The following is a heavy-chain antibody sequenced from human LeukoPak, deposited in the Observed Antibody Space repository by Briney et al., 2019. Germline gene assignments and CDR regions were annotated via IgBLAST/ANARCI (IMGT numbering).Heavy chain of an antibody. D-gene: IGHD6-19*01. J-gene: IGHJ4*02. CDR3: ARDDSSGWSDY. V-gene: IGHV3-53*01. CDR1: GFIVSSNY. Sequence: GGSLRLSCAASGFIVSSNYMSWVRQAPGRGLEWISVIFIGGSTYYADSVKGRFTISRDNAKNSLYLQMNSLRAEDTALYYCARDDSSGWSDYWGQGTLVTVSS. CDR2: IFIGGST.